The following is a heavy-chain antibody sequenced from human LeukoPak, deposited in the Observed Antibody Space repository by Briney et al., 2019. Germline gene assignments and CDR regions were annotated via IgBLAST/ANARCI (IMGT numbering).Heavy chain of an antibody. CDR1: GGSISSGGYS. CDR2: IYHNGRV. V-gene: IGHV4-30-2*01. J-gene: IGHJ4*02. D-gene: IGHD2-21*02. CDR3: ARASSYCGGDCLYYFDN. Sequence: PSETLSLTCAVSGGSISSGGYSWSWIRQPPGTGLVWIGDIYHNGRVVYNPSLKSPVAESVDRSKSQFSQKMRSVTAADTAVYYCARASSYCGGDCLYYFDNWGQGTLVTVSS.